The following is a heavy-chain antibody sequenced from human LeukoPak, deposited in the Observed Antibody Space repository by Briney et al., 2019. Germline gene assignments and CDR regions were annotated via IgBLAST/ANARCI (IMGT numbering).Heavy chain of an antibody. Sequence: GGSLRLSCAASGFTFSSYKMNRVRQAPGKGLEWVSWISSSSSYIYYADSVKGRFTISRDNAKNSLYLQMNSLRAEDTAVYYCASMPAAAGTWYYYYYMDVWGKGTTVTVSS. CDR3: ASMPAAAGTWYYYYYMDV. CDR2: ISSSSSYI. J-gene: IGHJ6*03. V-gene: IGHV3-21*01. D-gene: IGHD6-13*01. CDR1: GFTFSSYK.